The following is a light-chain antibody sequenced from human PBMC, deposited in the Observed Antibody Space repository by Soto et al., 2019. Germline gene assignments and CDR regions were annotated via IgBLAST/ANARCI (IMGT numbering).Light chain of an antibody. V-gene: IGKV3-20*01. J-gene: IGKJ1*01. CDR3: QQYGSSPRT. CDR2: GAS. Sequence: EIVMTQSPATLSVSPGERATLSRRASQSVSSDLAWYHQKPGQAPRLLIYGASTRATGIPDRFSGSGSGTDFTLTISRLEPEDFAVYYCQQYGSSPRTFGQGTKVDIK. CDR1: QSVSSD.